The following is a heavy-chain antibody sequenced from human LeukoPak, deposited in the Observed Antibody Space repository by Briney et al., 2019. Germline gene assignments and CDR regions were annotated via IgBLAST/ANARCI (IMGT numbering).Heavy chain of an antibody. CDR2: ISGSGGST. J-gene: IGHJ4*02. Sequence: GGSLRLSCAASGFTFSSYAMSWVRQAPGKGLEWVSAISGSGGSTYYADSVKGRFTISRDNAKNSLYLQMNSLRAEDTAVYYCAREVVAATHSSFDYWGQGTLVTVSS. V-gene: IGHV3-23*01. CDR1: GFTFSSYA. CDR3: AREVVAATHSSFDY. D-gene: IGHD2-15*01.